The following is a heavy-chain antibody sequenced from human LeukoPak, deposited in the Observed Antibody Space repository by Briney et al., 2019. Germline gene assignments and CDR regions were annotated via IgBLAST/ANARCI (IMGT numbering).Heavy chain of an antibody. Sequence: SVKVSCKASGGTFSSYAISWVRQAPGQGLEWMGGIIPIFGTANYAQKFQGRVTITTDESTSTAYMELSSLRSKDTAVYYCASSTIFGVVPPSGYYYYYMDVWGKGTTVTVSS. V-gene: IGHV1-69*05. CDR3: ASSTIFGVVPPSGYYYYYMDV. J-gene: IGHJ6*03. D-gene: IGHD3-3*01. CDR2: IIPIFGTA. CDR1: GGTFSSYA.